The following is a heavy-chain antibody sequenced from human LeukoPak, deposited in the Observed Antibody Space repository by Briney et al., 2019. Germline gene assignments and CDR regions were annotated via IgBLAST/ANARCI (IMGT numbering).Heavy chain of an antibody. J-gene: IGHJ3*02. Sequence: SETLSLTCTVSGGSISSSSYYWGWIRQPPGKGLEWIGRIYYSGSTYYNPSLKSRVTISVDTSKNQFSLELSSVTAADTAVYYCARCGYCSSTSCYLDAFDIWGQGTMVTVSS. CDR2: IYYSGST. V-gene: IGHV4-39*01. D-gene: IGHD2-2*01. CDR1: GGSISSSSYY. CDR3: ARCGYCSSTSCYLDAFDI.